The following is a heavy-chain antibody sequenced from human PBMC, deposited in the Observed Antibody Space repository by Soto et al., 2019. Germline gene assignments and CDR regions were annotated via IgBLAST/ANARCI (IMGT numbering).Heavy chain of an antibody. CDR1: GFIYNDYG. CDR2: IWHDGSDE. D-gene: IGHD4-17*01. CDR3: ARVPMTSVTRWTLFDP. J-gene: IGHJ5*02. Sequence: QVQLMESGGGVVHPGGSLRLSCTASGFIYNDYGMNWVRQSPGKGLEWVAVIWHDGSDEHYADSVKGRFTISRDNSKNMLYLQMNSLRAEDTAVYYCARVPMTSVTRWTLFDPWGQGTLVTVSS. V-gene: IGHV3-33*01.